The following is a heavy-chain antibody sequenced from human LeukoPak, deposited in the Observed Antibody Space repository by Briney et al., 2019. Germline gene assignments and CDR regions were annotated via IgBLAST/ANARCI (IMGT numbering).Heavy chain of an antibody. Sequence: GGSLRLSCAASGFTFSSYTMSWVRQAPGKGLEWVSSISSRSSYIYSADSVKGRFTISRDNAKNSLYLQMNSLRAEDTAVYYCARDDTHYGSSGSFYDAFDIWGQGTMVTVSS. CDR2: ISSRSSYI. CDR3: ARDDTHYGSSGSFYDAFDI. CDR1: GFTFSSYT. J-gene: IGHJ3*02. V-gene: IGHV3-21*04. D-gene: IGHD3-22*01.